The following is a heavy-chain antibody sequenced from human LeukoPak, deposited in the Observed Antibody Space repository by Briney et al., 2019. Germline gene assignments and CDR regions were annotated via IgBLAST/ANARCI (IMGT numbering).Heavy chain of an antibody. J-gene: IGHJ4*02. V-gene: IGHV3-7*01. CDR3: ARDQPYYYDTSSYYYFFDS. Sequence: GGSLRLSCEASGFTVSTYSMSWVRQAPGKGLEWVANIKEDESEKYSVDSVRGRFTISRDNAKNSLYLQMNSLRVEDTAVYYCARDQPYYYDTSSYYYFFDSWGQGTLVTVSS. CDR2: IKEDESEK. CDR1: GFTVSTYS. D-gene: IGHD3-22*01.